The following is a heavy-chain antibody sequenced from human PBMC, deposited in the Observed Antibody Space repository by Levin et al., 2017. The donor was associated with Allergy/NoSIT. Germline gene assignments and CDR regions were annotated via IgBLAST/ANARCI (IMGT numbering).Heavy chain of an antibody. Sequence: LSLTCAASGFLFSSYAMSWVRQAPGKGLEWVSTITGSGVSTYSADSVKGRFTISRDNSKNTLYLQMNSLRAEDTAVYYCAKSLGGSGWNLDYWGQGTLVTVSS. CDR1: GFLFSSYA. D-gene: IGHD6-19*01. CDR2: ITGSGVST. CDR3: AKSLGGSGWNLDY. J-gene: IGHJ4*02. V-gene: IGHV3-23*01.